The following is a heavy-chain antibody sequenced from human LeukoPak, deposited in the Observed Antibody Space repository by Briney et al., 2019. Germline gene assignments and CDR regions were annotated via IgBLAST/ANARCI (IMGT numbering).Heavy chain of an antibody. J-gene: IGHJ4*02. D-gene: IGHD3-10*01. Sequence: PGGSLRLSCAASGFTFSSYAMTWVRQAPGKGLEWVSSISSSGGSTYYADSVRGRFTISRDDSKNTAYLQMDSLKTEDTAVYYCTGNYYGSGSYADFDYWGQGTLVTVSS. V-gene: IGHV3-23*01. CDR3: TGNYYGSGSYADFDY. CDR2: ISSSGGST. CDR1: GFTFSSYA.